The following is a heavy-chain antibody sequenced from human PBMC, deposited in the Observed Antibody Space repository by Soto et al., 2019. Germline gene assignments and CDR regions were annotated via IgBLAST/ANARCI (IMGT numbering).Heavy chain of an antibody. J-gene: IGHJ4*02. CDR3: ARALVDYVWGSYRYGYLDY. CDR1: GYTFTSYD. Sequence: ASVKVSCKASGYTFTSYDINWVRQATGQGLEWMGWMNPNSGNTGYAQKFQGRVTMTRNTSISTAYMELSSLRSEDTAVYYCARALVDYVWGSYRYGYLDYWGQGTLVTVSS. D-gene: IGHD3-16*02. CDR2: MNPNSGNT. V-gene: IGHV1-8*01.